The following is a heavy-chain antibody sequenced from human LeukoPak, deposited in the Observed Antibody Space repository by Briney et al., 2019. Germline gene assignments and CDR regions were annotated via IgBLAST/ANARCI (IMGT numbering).Heavy chain of an antibody. CDR1: GDSISSYY. CDR3: ARQPTYYYGLDV. J-gene: IGHJ6*02. V-gene: IGHV4-59*08. Sequence: PSETLSLTCTVSGDSISSYYWSWIRQPPGKGLEWIGYIYYSGSTNYNPSLKSRVTISVDTSKNQFSLKLSSVTAADTAVYYCARQPTYYYGLDVWGQGTTVTVSS. CDR2: IYYSGST.